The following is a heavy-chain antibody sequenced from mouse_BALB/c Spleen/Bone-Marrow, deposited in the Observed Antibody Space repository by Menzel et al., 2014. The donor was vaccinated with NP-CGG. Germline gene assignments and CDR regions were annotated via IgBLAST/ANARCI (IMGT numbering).Heavy chain of an antibody. CDR2: IDPANGNT. V-gene: IGHV14-3*02. CDR3: ASYDYGYYFDY. D-gene: IGHD2-4*01. CDR1: GFNIKDTY. J-gene: IGHJ2*01. Sequence: VQLQQSGAELVKPGASVKLSCTASGFNIKDTYMHWVKQRPEQGLEWIGRIDPANGNTKYDPKFQGKATITADTSSNTASLHLSSLTSEDTAVYYCASYDYGYYFDYWGQGTTLTVSS.